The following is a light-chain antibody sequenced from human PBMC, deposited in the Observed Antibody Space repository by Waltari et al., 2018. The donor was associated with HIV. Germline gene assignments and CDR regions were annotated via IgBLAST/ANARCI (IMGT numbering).Light chain of an antibody. V-gene: IGLV3-21*02. J-gene: IGLJ3*02. CDR3: QVWDSTSDWV. Sequence: SYVLTQPPSVSVAPGQTASITCGGDNLGTKSVHWYLQKSGQAPVLVVADNTDRPSGSPERFSGSNSGNTATLTLNRVEAGDEADYYCQVWDSTSDWVFGGGSKLTVL. CDR1: NLGTKS. CDR2: DNT.